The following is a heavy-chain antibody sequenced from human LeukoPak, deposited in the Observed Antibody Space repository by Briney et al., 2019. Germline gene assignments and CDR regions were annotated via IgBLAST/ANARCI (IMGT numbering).Heavy chain of an antibody. D-gene: IGHD5-24*01. Sequence: SGGSLRLSCAASGFTFSDYYMSWIRQAPGKGLEWVSYISSSSSTIYYADSVKGRFTISRDNAKNSLYLQMNSLRAEDTAVYYCARVVEMATIIYYYYMDVWGKGTTVTVSS. CDR2: ISSSSSTI. J-gene: IGHJ6*03. V-gene: IGHV3-11*04. CDR3: ARVVEMATIIYYYYMDV. CDR1: GFTFSDYY.